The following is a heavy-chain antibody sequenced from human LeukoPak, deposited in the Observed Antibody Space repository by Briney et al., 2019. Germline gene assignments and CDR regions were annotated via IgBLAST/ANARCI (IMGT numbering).Heavy chain of an antibody. V-gene: IGHV4-34*01. CDR3: ARGLRYQLLHFDP. Sequence: SETLSLTCAVYGGSFSGYYWSWIRQPPGKGLEWIGEINHSGSTNYNPSLKSRVTISVDTSKNQFSLKLSSVTAADTAVYHCARGLRYQLLHFDPWGQGTLVTVSS. CDR2: INHSGST. CDR1: GGSFSGYY. J-gene: IGHJ5*02. D-gene: IGHD2-2*01.